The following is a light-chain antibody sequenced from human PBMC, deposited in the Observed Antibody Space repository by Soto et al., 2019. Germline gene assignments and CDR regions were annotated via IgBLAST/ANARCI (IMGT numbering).Light chain of an antibody. CDR1: QSVSSSY. CDR3: QHYSSSSWT. Sequence: EIVLTQSPGTLSLSPGERATLSCRASQSVSSSYLTWYQQKPGQAPRLLIYGASSRATGIPDRFSGSGSGKDFTLTISRLEPEDFAVYYCQHYSSSSWTFGQGTKVDIK. V-gene: IGKV3-20*01. J-gene: IGKJ1*01. CDR2: GAS.